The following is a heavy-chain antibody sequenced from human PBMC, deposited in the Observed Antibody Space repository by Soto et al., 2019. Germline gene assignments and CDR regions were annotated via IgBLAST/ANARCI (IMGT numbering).Heavy chain of an antibody. CDR1: GFTFSSYA. Sequence: GGSLRLSCAASGFTFSSYAMSWVRQAPGKGLEWVSAISGSGGSTYYADSVKGRFTISRDNSKNTLYLQMNSLRAEDTAVYYCAKDNTETPYYDYIWGSYRNDAFDIWGQGTMVTVSS. CDR2: ISGSGGST. V-gene: IGHV3-23*01. J-gene: IGHJ3*02. D-gene: IGHD3-16*02. CDR3: AKDNTETPYYDYIWGSYRNDAFDI.